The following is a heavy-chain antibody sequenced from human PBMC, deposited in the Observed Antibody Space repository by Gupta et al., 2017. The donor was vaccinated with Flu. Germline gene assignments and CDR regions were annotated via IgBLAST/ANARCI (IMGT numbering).Heavy chain of an antibody. CDR3: SRGETGPSPPGRNDC. Sequence: RLVESGGGLVQPGGSLSLPCVVSAFTCSEHYLDWIRQAPGKGLVWVGRSRNKANSYTTEYAESVKDRFTITRDDSKSSLYLQMNSLKNEDTAVYYCSRGETGPSPPGRNDCWGQGTLVTVSS. CDR1: AFTCSEHY. J-gene: IGHJ4*02. D-gene: IGHD1-14*01. CDR2: SRNKANSYTT. V-gene: IGHV3-72*01.